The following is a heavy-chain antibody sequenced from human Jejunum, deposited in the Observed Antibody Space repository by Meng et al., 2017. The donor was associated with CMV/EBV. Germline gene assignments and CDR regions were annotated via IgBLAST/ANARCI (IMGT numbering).Heavy chain of an antibody. J-gene: IGHJ2*01. CDR3: VKNSWYYDL. D-gene: IGHD4-11*01. Sequence: LSCAASGFTFKNYAVTWVRQAPGKGLEWISSISSSDANTYYKDSVRGRFTISRDNSKDTLYLQMNSLRAEDTAVYYCVKNSWYYDLWGRGTLVTVSS. V-gene: IGHV3-23*01. CDR2: ISSSDANT. CDR1: GFTFKNYA.